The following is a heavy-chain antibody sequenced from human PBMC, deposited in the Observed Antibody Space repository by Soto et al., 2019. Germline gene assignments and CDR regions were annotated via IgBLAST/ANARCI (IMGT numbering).Heavy chain of an antibody. CDR1: GFTFSDYA. CDR2: ISASGTNT. J-gene: IGHJ6*02. Sequence: EVQLLESGGGLVQPGGSLRLSCEVSGFTFSDYAMTWVRQAPGKGLRWVSTISASGTNTYYADSVNGRFTISRDNSKNMLSLQMNSLRAEDTALYYCAKDGGPGGFYYYVMDVWGQGTTVTVSS. D-gene: IGHD3-16*01. CDR3: AKDGGPGGFYYYVMDV. V-gene: IGHV3-23*01.